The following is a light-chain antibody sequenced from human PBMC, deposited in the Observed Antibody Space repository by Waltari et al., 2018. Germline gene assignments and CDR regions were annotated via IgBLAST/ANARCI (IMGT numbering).Light chain of an antibody. CDR1: KLGTTY. Sequence: SYELPQPPSVSVSPGQTASITCSGDKLGTTYASWYQQKPGQSPVLVIYQDTKRPSGIPERFSGSNSGNTATLTISGTQAMEEADYYCQAWDSSTVVFGGGTKLTGL. V-gene: IGLV3-1*01. CDR3: QAWDSSTVV. CDR2: QDT. J-gene: IGLJ2*01.